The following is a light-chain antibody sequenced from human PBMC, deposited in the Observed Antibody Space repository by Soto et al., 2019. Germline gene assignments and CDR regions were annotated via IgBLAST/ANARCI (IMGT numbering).Light chain of an antibody. J-gene: IGLJ2*01. Sequence: QAVVTQPPSVSGAPGQRDTISCTGSSSNIGAGYDVHWYQQLPGTAPKLLIYGNSNRPSGVPDRFSSSKSGTSASLAITGLQAEDEADYYCQSYDSSLSGSVFGGGTKLTVL. CDR2: GNS. V-gene: IGLV1-40*01. CDR3: QSYDSSLSGSV. CDR1: SSNIGAGYD.